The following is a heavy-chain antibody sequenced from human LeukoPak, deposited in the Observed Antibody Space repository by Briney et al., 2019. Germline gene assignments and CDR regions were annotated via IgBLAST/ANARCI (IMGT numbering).Heavy chain of an antibody. V-gene: IGHV4-30-4*01. J-gene: IGHJ4*02. CDR1: GGSISSGDYY. D-gene: IGHD1-14*01. CDR2: IYYSGST. CDR3: ARVVAAEPYYFGY. Sequence: NPSQTLSLTCTVSGGSISSGDYYWSWIRQPPGKGLEWIGYIYYSGSTYYNPSLKSRVTISVDTSKNQFSLKLSSVTAADTAVYYCARVVAAEPYYFGYWGQGTLVTVSS.